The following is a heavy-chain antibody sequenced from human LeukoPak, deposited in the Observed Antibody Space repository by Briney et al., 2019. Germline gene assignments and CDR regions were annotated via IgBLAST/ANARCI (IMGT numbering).Heavy chain of an antibody. CDR2: ISSSSSYI. CDR1: GFTFSSYS. J-gene: IGHJ3*02. Sequence: GSLRLSCAASGFTFSSYSMNWVRQAPGKGLEWVSSISSSSSYIYYADSVKGRFTISRDNAKNSLYLQMNSLRAEDTAVYYCARADTMIVVAAAFDIWGQGTMVTVSS. V-gene: IGHV3-21*01. D-gene: IGHD3-22*01. CDR3: ARADTMIVVAAAFDI.